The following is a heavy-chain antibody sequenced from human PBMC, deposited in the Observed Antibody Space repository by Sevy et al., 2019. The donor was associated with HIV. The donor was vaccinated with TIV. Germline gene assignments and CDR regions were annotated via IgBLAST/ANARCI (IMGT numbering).Heavy chain of an antibody. V-gene: IGHV1-2*06. D-gene: IGHD6-13*01. J-gene: IGHJ4*02. CDR1: GYRFIDYY. Sequence: ASVKVSCKTSGYRFIDYYIHWVRQAPGQGLEWIGRINPKNDDRFYGQTFQGRVTLTRDTSISAAYMELNRLTFDDTALYYCARVEGKAATATDWGQGTLVTVSS. CDR3: ARVEGKAATATD. CDR2: INPKNDDR.